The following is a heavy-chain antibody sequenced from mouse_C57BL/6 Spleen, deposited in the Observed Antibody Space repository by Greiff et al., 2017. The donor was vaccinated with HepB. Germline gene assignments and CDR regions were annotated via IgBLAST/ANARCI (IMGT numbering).Heavy chain of an antibody. J-gene: IGHJ2*01. D-gene: IGHD1-1*01. CDR2: IYPGDGDT. CDR3: ARDGSKGYFDY. Sequence: VKLQESGPELVKPGASVKISCKASGYAFSSSWMNWVKQRPGKGLEWIGRIYPGDGDTNYNGKFKGKATLTADKSSSTAYMQLSSLTSEDSAVYFCARDGSKGYFDYWGQGTTLTVSS. V-gene: IGHV1-82*01. CDR1: GYAFSSSW.